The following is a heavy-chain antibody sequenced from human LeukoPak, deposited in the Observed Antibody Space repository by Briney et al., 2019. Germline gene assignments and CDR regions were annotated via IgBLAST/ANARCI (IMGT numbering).Heavy chain of an antibody. Sequence: PGGSLRLSCAASGFTFSSYWMSWVRQAPGKGLEWVANIKQDGSEKYYVDSVKGRFTISRDNAKNSLYLQMNSLRVEDTAVYYCARIGIRGFWSGLAAFDIWGQGTMVTVSS. D-gene: IGHD3-3*01. J-gene: IGHJ3*02. V-gene: IGHV3-7*01. CDR2: IKQDGSEK. CDR3: ARIGIRGFWSGLAAFDI. CDR1: GFTFSSYW.